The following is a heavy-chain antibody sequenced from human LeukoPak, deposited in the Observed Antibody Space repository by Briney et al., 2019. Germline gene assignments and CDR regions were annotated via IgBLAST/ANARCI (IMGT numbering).Heavy chain of an antibody. CDR1: GGSFSGYY. J-gene: IGHJ4*02. D-gene: IGHD6-13*01. CDR3: ASDSSIRVY. V-gene: IGHV4-34*01. CDR2: INHSGST. Sequence: SETLSLTCAVYGGSFSGYYWSWIRQPPGKGLEWIGEINHSGSTNYNPSLKSRVTISVDTSKNQFSLKLSSVTAADTAVYYCASDSSIRVYWGQGTLVTVSS.